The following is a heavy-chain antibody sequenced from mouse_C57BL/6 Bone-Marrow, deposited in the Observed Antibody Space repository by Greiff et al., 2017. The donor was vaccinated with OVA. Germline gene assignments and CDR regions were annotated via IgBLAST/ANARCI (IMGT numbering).Heavy chain of an antibody. CDR2: IYPGGGYT. D-gene: IGHD3-3*01. J-gene: IGHJ2*01. CDR3: ARWGDVPLAY. CDR1: GYTFPNYW. Sequence: QVQLQQSGAELVRPGTSVKMSCKASGYTFPNYWIGWAKQRPGHGLEWIGDIYPGGGYTNYNEKFKGKATQTADKSSSTAYMQFSSLTSEDSAIYYCARWGDVPLAYWGQGTTLTVSS. V-gene: IGHV1-63*01.